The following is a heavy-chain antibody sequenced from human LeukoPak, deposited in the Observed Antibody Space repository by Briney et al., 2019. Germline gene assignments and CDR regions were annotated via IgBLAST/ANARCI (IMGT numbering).Heavy chain of an antibody. CDR2: INPNSGGT. Sequence: ASVKVSCKASGYTFTSYAIHWVRQAPGQGLEWMGWINPNSGGTNYAQKFQGRVTMTRDTSISTAYMELSRLRSDDTAVYYCARVRAQDAFDIWGQGTMVTVSS. D-gene: IGHD3-16*01. CDR1: GYTFTSYA. V-gene: IGHV1-2*02. J-gene: IGHJ3*02. CDR3: ARVRAQDAFDI.